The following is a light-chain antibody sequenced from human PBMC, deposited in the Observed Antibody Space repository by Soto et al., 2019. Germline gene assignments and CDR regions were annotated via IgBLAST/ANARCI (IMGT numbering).Light chain of an antibody. Sequence: DIQMTQSPSTLSASVGDRVTITCRASQSISSWLAWYQQKPGKAPKLLIYKASSLESGFPPRFSGSGSGTEFTLTISSLQPDDFATYYCQQFPSFSPTFGQGTKVEIK. V-gene: IGKV1-5*03. J-gene: IGKJ1*01. CDR2: KAS. CDR1: QSISSW. CDR3: QQFPSFSPT.